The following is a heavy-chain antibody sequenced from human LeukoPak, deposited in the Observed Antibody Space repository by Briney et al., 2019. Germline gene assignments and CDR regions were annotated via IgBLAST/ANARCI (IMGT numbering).Heavy chain of an antibody. J-gene: IGHJ4*02. D-gene: IGHD1-26*01. Sequence: GGSLRLSCAASGFTFSSYSMNWVRQAPGKGLEWVSSISSSSSYTNYADSVKGRFTISRDNAKNSLYLQMNSLRAEDTAVYYCAREPYSGSYFDYWGQGTLVTVSS. V-gene: IGHV3-21*01. CDR1: GFTFSSYS. CDR2: ISSSSSYT. CDR3: AREPYSGSYFDY.